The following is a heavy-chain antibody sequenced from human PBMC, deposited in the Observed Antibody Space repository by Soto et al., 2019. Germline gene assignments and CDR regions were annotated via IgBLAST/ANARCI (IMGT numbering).Heavy chain of an antibody. J-gene: IGHJ4*02. V-gene: IGHV3-74*01. CDR2: INSDGTSA. D-gene: IGHD4-17*01. CDR3: TRAQFSDYPFDC. Sequence: GGSLRLSCAVSGFTFSSHWMHWVRQAPGKGLVWVSRINSDGTSASYADSVKGRFTIFRDNDKNTLYLQMSSLGVEDTAVYYCTRAQFSDYPFDCWGQGTPVTVSS. CDR1: GFTFSSHW.